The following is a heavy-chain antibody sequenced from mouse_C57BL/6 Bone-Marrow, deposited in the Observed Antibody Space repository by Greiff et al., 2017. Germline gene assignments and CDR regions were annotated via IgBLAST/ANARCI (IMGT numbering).Heavy chain of an antibody. CDR2: ISSGGSYT. CDR1: GFTFSSYG. V-gene: IGHV5-6*01. Sequence: DVQLQESGGDLVKPGGSLKLSCAASGFTFSSYGMSWVRQTPDKRLEWVATISSGGSYTYYPDSVKGRFTISRDNAKNTLYLQMSSLKSEDTAMYYCARPIEPYYFDYWGQGTTLTVSS. CDR3: ARPIEPYYFDY. J-gene: IGHJ2*01.